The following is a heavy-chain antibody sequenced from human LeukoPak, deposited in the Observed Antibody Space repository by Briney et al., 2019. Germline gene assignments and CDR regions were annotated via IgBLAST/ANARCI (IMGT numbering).Heavy chain of an antibody. CDR1: GGTFSSYA. J-gene: IGHJ6*02. CDR2: IIPIFGTA. V-gene: IGHV1-69*13. D-gene: IGHD3-9*01. Sequence: ASVKVSCKASGGTFSSYAIGWVRQAPGQGLEWMGGIIPIFGTANYAQKFQGRVTITEDESTSTAYMELSSLRPEDTAVYYFKQNTAYDILTGLYYYYGMDVWGQGTTVTVSS. CDR3: KQNTAYDILTGLYYYYGMDV.